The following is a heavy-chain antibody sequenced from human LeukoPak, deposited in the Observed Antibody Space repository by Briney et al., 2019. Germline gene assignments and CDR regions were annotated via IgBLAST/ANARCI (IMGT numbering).Heavy chain of an antibody. D-gene: IGHD3-22*01. CDR3: ASYSYYYDSSGYFDY. J-gene: IGHJ4*02. CDR2: INHSGST. V-gene: IGHV4-34*01. CDR1: GGSFSGYY. Sequence: SETLSLTCAVYGGSFSGYYWSWIRQPPGKGLEWIGEINHSGSTNYNPSLKSRVTISVDTSKNQFSLKLSSVTAADTAVYYCASYSYYYDSSGYFDYWGQGTLVTVSS.